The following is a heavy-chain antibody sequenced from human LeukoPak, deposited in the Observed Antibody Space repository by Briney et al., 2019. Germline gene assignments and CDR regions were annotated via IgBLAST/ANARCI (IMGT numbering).Heavy chain of an antibody. D-gene: IGHD6-19*01. V-gene: IGHV4-31*03. J-gene: IGHJ5*02. Sequence: PSETLSLTCTVSGGSISSGGYYWSWIRQHPGKGLEWIGYIYYSGSTYYNPSLKSRVTISVDTSKNQFSLKLSSVTAADTAVYYCARAQSSGNWFDPWGQGTLVTVSS. CDR2: IYYSGST. CDR1: GGSISSGGYY. CDR3: ARAQSSGNWFDP.